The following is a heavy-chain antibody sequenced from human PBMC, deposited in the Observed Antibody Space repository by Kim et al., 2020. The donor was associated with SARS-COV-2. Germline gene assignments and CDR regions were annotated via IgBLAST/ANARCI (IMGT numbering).Heavy chain of an antibody. CDR1: GFTFSRYW. CDR3: VSRRLTLSGWDV. CDR2: INSDGRTT. J-gene: IGHJ6*04. V-gene: IGHV3-74*01. D-gene: IGHD6-19*01. Sequence: GGSLRLSCAASGFTFSRYWMHWVRQAPGKGLLWISRINSDGRTTNYADSVKGRFTISRDNAKNTVYLQMNRLRAEDTAVYYCVSRRLTLSGWDVWGEGTTVTVSS.